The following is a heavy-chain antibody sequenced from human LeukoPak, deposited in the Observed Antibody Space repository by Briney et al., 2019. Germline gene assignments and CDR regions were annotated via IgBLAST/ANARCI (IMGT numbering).Heavy chain of an antibody. Sequence: GGSLTLSCAASGFTFSDYYMSWLPQAPGKGREGVSYTSSSGSTKYYADPVKGRFTISRDNAKNSYLQMNILRAEDTAVYYCARDGHAYGRGSPHYWGQGTLVTVSS. CDR1: GFTFSDYY. J-gene: IGHJ4*02. D-gene: IGHD3-10*01. CDR2: TSSSGSTK. CDR3: ARDGHAYGRGSPHY. V-gene: IGHV3-11*01.